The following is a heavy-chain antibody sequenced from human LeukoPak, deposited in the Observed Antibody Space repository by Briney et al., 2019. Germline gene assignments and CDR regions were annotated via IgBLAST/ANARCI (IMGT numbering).Heavy chain of an antibody. D-gene: IGHD6-13*01. CDR2: INHSGST. CDR3: ARGRVDSSSGYLDY. Sequence: SETLSLTCAVYGGSFSGYYWSWIRQPPGKGLEWIGEINHSGSTNYNPSLKSRVTISVDTSKNQFSLKLSSVTAADTAVCYCARGRVDSSSGYLDYWGQGTLITVSS. J-gene: IGHJ4*02. V-gene: IGHV4-34*01. CDR1: GGSFSGYY.